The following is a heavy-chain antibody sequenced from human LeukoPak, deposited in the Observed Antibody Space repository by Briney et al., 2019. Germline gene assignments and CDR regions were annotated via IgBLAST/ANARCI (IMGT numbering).Heavy chain of an antibody. V-gene: IGHV4-59*01. D-gene: IGHD5-24*01. J-gene: IGHJ4*02. Sequence: RTSATLSLTWTVTGRSISRYYWSWIRQPPGKGLEWIGYIYYSGSTNYNPSLKSRVTISVDTSKNQFSLKLSSVTAADTAVYYCARDYRDGYIGPFDYWGQGTLVTVSS. CDR1: GRSISRYY. CDR3: ARDYRDGYIGPFDY. CDR2: IYYSGST.